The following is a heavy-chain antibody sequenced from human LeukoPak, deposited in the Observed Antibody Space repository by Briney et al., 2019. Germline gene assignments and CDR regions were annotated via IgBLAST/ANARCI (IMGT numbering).Heavy chain of an antibody. V-gene: IGHV4-30-4*01. Sequence: SETLSLTCTVSGGSISSGDYYWSWIRQPPGKGREWFGYIYYSGSTYYNPSLKSRVTISVDTSKNQFSLKLSSVTAADTAVYYCARVVVGATGAFDIWGQGTMVTVSS. J-gene: IGHJ3*02. CDR3: ARVVVGATGAFDI. CDR2: IYYSGST. CDR1: GGSISSGDYY. D-gene: IGHD1-26*01.